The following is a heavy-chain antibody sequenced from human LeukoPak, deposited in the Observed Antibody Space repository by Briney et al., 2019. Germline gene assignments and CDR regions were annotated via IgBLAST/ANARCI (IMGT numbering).Heavy chain of an antibody. CDR1: GFTFSSYS. CDR2: ITSSSSYI. J-gene: IGHJ4*02. V-gene: IGHV3-21*01. CDR3: AKGYYDSSGYYDY. D-gene: IGHD3-22*01. Sequence: GGSLRLSCAASGFTFSSYSMNWVRQAPGKGLEGVSSITSSSSYIYYADSVKGRFTISRDNAKNSLYLQMNSLRAEDTAVYYCAKGYYDSSGYYDYWGQGTLVTVSS.